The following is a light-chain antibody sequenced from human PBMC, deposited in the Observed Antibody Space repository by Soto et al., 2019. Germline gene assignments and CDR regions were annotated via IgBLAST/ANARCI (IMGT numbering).Light chain of an antibody. CDR2: DAS. Sequence: DIQMTHSPSTLSASVGDRVTITFRASQSISSWLAWYQQKPGKAPKLLIYDASNLESGVPSTFSGSGSGTEFTLTISSLQPDDFATYYCQQYYTYWHMFGQGTKVDIK. CDR3: QQYYTYWHM. V-gene: IGKV1-5*01. J-gene: IGKJ1*01. CDR1: QSISSW.